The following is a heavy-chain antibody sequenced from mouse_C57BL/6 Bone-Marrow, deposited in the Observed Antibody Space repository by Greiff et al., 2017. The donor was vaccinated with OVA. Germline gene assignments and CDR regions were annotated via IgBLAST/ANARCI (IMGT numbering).Heavy chain of an antibody. V-gene: IGHV1-50*01. CDR1: GYTFTSYW. CDR2: IDPSASYT. CDR3: SRGGPWFAY. Sequence: VQLQQPGAELVKPGASVKLSCKASGYTFTSYWMQWVKQRPGQGLEWIGEIDPSASYTNYNQKFQGKATLTVATSSSTAYMLLSSRTSEYSAVYYWSRGGPWFAYWGQGTLVTVSA. J-gene: IGHJ3*01.